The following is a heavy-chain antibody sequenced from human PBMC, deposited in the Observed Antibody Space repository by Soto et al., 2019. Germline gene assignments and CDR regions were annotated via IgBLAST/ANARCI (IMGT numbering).Heavy chain of an antibody. Sequence: QVQLVQSGAEVKKPGASVKVSCKASGYTFTSYAMHWVRQAPGQRLEWMGWINAGNGNTKYSQKFQGRVTITRDTSASTAYMELSSLRSEDTAVYYCATAQGPIRGSYRYTSQGYFQHWGQGTLVTVSS. CDR3: ATAQGPIRGSYRYTSQGYFQH. D-gene: IGHD3-16*02. J-gene: IGHJ1*01. CDR2: INAGNGNT. CDR1: GYTFTSYA. V-gene: IGHV1-3*01.